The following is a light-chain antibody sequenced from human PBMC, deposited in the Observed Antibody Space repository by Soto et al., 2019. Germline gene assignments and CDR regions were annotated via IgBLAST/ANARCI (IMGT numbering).Light chain of an antibody. CDR1: KSDVGGYNY. CDR3: SSYTSSSTYV. CDR2: DVS. Sequence: QSVLTQPASVSGSPGQSITISCTGTKSDVGGYNYVSWYQQHPGKSPKLMIYDVSNRPSGVSNRFSGSKSCNTASLTISGLQAEDEADYYCSSYTSSSTYVFGTGTKATVL. J-gene: IGLJ1*01. V-gene: IGLV2-14*01.